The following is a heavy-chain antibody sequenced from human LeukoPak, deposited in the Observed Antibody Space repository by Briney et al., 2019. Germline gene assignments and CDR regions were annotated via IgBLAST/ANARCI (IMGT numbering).Heavy chain of an antibody. J-gene: IGHJ3*02. V-gene: IGHV4-4*07. Sequence: NPSETLSLTCTVSGGSISSYYWSWIRQPAGKGLEWIGRIYTSGSTNYNPSLKGRVTMSVDTSKNQFSLKLSSVTAADTAVYYCARQISSTTPDDAFDIWGQGTMVTVSS. CDR2: IYTSGST. CDR3: ARQISSTTPDDAFDI. D-gene: IGHD6-13*01. CDR1: GGSISSYY.